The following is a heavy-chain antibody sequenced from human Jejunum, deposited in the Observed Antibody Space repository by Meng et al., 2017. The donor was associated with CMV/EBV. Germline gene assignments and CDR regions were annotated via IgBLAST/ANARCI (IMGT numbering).Heavy chain of an antibody. Sequence: SVSSGSYFWSWIRQPPGRGLEWIGYVEYTGSTNYNPSLKSRVIIPVDTSKNQFSLKLRSVSAAGTAVYYCARGEKRSQYYYGLDVWGQGTTVTVSS. J-gene: IGHJ6*02. CDR1: SVSSGSYF. CDR3: ARGEKRSQYYYGLDV. CDR2: VEYTGST. D-gene: IGHD1-26*01. V-gene: IGHV4-61*01.